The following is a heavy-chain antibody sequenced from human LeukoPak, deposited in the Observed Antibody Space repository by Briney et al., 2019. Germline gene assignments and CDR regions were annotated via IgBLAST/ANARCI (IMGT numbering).Heavy chain of an antibody. J-gene: IGHJ4*02. CDR3: ARYQVAIDY. Sequence: GGSLRLSCAASGFTFSNYWMTWVRQAPGKGLEWVANINKDGSEKNYVDSVKGRFTISRDNAKNSLYLQINSLRADDTAVYYCARYQVAIDYWGQGTLVTVSS. CDR1: GFTFSNYW. V-gene: IGHV3-7*03. D-gene: IGHD2-2*01. CDR2: INKDGSEK.